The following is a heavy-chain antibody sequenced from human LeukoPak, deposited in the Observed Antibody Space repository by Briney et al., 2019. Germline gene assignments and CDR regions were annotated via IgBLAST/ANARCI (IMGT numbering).Heavy chain of an antibody. D-gene: IGHD3-22*01. CDR3: AKEKGKYYYDSSGYYGNYYYYYYMDV. J-gene: IGHJ6*03. Sequence: GGSLRLSCAASGFTFSNYGMHWVRQAPGKGLEWVASIRYDGSNKYYADSVKGRFTISRDNSKNTLYLQMNSLRAEDTAVYYCAKEKGKYYYDSSGYYGNYYYYYYMDVWGKGTTVTVSS. V-gene: IGHV3-30*02. CDR2: IRYDGSNK. CDR1: GFTFSNYG.